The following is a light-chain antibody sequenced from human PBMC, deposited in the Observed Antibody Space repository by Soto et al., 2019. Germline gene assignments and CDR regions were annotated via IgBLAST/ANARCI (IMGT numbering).Light chain of an antibody. Sequence: AIRMTQSPSSLSASTGDRVTITCRASQGISSYLAWYQQKPGKAPKLLIYAASTLQSGVPSRFSGSGSGTDFTLTISCLQSEDFATYYCQQYYSSLITFGQGTRLEMK. V-gene: IGKV1-8*01. CDR2: AAS. J-gene: IGKJ5*01. CDR1: QGISSY. CDR3: QQYYSSLIT.